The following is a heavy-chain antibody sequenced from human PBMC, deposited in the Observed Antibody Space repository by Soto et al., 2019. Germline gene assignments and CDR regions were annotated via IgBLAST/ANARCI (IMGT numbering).Heavy chain of an antibody. CDR1: GYTFNSHA. CDR3: GAEQSGTGYYVGRFDP. CDR2: INAGNGNT. J-gene: IGHJ5*02. Sequence: ASVKVSCKASGYTFNSHAIHWVRQAPGQRPEWLGWINAGNGNTYYSEKFEGRVTFTRDTAATTVNMELTSLTSEDTAIYYCGAEQSGTGYYVGRFDPWGQGTLVTVSS. D-gene: IGHD3-10*02. V-gene: IGHV1-3*01.